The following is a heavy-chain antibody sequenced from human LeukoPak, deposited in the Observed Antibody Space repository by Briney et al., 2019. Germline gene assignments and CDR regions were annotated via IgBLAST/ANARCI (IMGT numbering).Heavy chain of an antibody. Sequence: GRSLRLSCAASEFTFENYAIDWVRQAPGKGLEWVALISRDGSKQYYADSVQGRFSIPRDTSMNTLFLQMNSLRTEDTAVYYCASDPDSSSWYAWSYYYYGMDVWGQGTTVTVSS. V-gene: IGHV3-30-3*01. CDR1: EFTFENYA. CDR2: ISRDGSKQ. D-gene: IGHD6-13*01. J-gene: IGHJ6*02. CDR3: ASDPDSSSWYAWSYYYYGMDV.